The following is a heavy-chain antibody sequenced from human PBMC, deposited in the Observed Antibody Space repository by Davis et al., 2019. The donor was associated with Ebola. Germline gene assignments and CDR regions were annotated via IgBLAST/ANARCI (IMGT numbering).Heavy chain of an antibody. CDR1: GGSFTNYY. CDR3: GREGPYDHGDQAVDH. Sequence: PSETLSLTCAVYGGSFTNYYWGWIRHYPGKSLEWIGDINYGGSTNYNPSLKSRVTISVDTSKNLFSLRLNFVTAADTAVYYCGREGPYDHGDQAVDHWGQGTRVTVSS. CDR2: INYGGST. J-gene: IGHJ4*02. D-gene: IGHD4-17*01. V-gene: IGHV4-34*01.